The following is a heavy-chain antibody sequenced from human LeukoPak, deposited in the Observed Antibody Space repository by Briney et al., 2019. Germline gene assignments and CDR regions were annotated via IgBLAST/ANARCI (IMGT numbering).Heavy chain of an antibody. D-gene: IGHD2-15*01. CDR2: ISYDGSNK. CDR3: AKLWGHLLRIQTFDY. V-gene: IGHV3-30*18. J-gene: IGHJ4*02. CDR1: GFTFSSYG. Sequence: GRSLRLSCAASGFTFSSYGMHWVRQAPGKGLEWVAVISYDGSNKYYADSVKGRFTISRDNSKNTLYLQMNSLRAEDTAVYYCAKLWGHLLRIQTFDYWGQGTLVTVSS.